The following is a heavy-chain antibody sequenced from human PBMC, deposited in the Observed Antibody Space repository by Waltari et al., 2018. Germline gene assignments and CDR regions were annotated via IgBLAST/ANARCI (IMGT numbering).Heavy chain of an antibody. J-gene: IGHJ4*02. CDR3: ARDGDYYDSSGLDY. D-gene: IGHD3-22*01. V-gene: IGHV3-33*01. Sequence: QVQLVESGGGVVQPGRSLRLSCAASGFTFSSSGMHWVRQAPGKGLEGVAVLWYDGSNKDYGDSVKGRFTISRDNSKNTLYLQMNSLRAEDTAVYYCARDGDYYDSSGLDYWGQGTLVTVSS. CDR1: GFTFSSSG. CDR2: LWYDGSNK.